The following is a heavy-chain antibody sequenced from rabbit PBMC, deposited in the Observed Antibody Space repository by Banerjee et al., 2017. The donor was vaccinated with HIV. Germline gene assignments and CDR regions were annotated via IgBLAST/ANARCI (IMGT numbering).Heavy chain of an antibody. CDR1: GFSFSSSYD. CDR2: IYTGNSGNT. CDR3: ARWTAYPGYGNINL. V-gene: IGHV1S45*01. J-gene: IGHJ4*01. D-gene: IGHD7-1*01. Sequence: QEQLVESGGGLVKPGASLTLTCTASGFSFSSSYDMCWVRQAPGKGLEWIACIYTGNSGNTYYASWAKGRFTISKTSSTTVTLQMTSLTAADTATYFCARWTAYPGYGNINLWGPGTLVTVS.